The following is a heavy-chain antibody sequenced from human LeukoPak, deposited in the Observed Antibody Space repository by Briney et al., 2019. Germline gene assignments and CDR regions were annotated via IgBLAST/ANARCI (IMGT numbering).Heavy chain of an antibody. J-gene: IGHJ5*02. CDR3: ARVFIVVVPAATFNWFDP. CDR2: IDYSGST. V-gene: IGHV4-34*01. Sequence: SETLSLTCAVYGGSFSGFSWSWVRQPPGKGLEWIGEIDYSGSTYYNPSLRSRVTISVDTSKNQFSLKLSSVTAADTAVYYCARVFIVVVPAATFNWFDPWGQGTLVTVSS. CDR1: GGSFSGFS. D-gene: IGHD2-2*01.